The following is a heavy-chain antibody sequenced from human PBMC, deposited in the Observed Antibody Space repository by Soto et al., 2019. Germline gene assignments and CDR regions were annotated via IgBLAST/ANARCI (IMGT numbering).Heavy chain of an antibody. J-gene: IGHJ4*02. V-gene: IGHV2-26*01. CDR3: ARIRGEMALVSFDY. CDR1: GFSLSNARMG. Sequence: QVTLKESGPVLVKPTETLTLTCTVSGFSLSNARMGVSWIRQPPGKALEWLAHIFSNDEKSYSTSLKSRLTFPKDPSQSQVVLTMTHMDPGDTATYYCARIRGEMALVSFDYWGQGTLVTVSS. CDR2: IFSNDEK. D-gene: IGHD3-10*01.